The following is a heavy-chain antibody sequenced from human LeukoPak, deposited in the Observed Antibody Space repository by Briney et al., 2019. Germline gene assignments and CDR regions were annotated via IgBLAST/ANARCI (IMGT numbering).Heavy chain of an antibody. CDR1: GGSISSYY. V-gene: IGHV4-59*01. J-gene: IGHJ3*02. D-gene: IGHD3-9*01. CDR2: IYYSGST. CDR3: ARDSPAQLRYFDWLLMGGAFDI. Sequence: SETLSLTCTVSGGSISSYYWSWIRQPPGKGLEWIGYIYYSGSTNYNPSLKSRVTISVDTSKNQFSLKLSSVTAADTAVYYCARDSPAQLRYFDWLLMGGAFDIWGQGTMVTVSS.